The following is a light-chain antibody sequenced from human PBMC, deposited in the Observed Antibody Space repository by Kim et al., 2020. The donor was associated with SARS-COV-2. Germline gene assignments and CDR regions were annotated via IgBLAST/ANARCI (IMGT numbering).Light chain of an antibody. Sequence: SYELAQPPSVSVSPGQTASITCSGDKLGDKYACWYQQKPGQSPVLVMYEGIKRPSGIPERFSGSKSGTTATLTISGAQAMDEADYYCQAGDSRTVIFGGGTKLTVL. CDR3: QAGDSRTVI. V-gene: IGLV3-1*01. CDR2: EGI. J-gene: IGLJ2*01. CDR1: KLGDKY.